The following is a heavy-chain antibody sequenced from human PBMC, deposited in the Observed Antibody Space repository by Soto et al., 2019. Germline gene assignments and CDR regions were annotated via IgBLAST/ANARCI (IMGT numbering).Heavy chain of an antibody. V-gene: IGHV3-48*02. D-gene: IGHD1-20*01. CDR1: GFTISDYS. J-gene: IGHJ4*02. CDR3: ARDRRTITAGIFDS. Sequence: VGSLRLSCAASGFTISDYSMNWVRQAPGKGLEWLSFITCSTTTIYYADSVKGRFTISRDNAKNSLYLQMNSLRDEDTAVYFCARDRRTITAGIFDSWGQGTLVTVSS. CDR2: ITCSTTTI.